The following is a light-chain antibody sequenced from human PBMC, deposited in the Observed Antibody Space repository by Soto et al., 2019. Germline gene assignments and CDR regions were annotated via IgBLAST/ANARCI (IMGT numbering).Light chain of an antibody. V-gene: IGLV2-8*01. CDR1: SNDVGGYNY. Sequence: QSALTQPPSASGSPGQSVTISCTGTSNDVGGYNYVSWYQHHPGKAPKLMIYEVNKRPSGVPDRFSGSKSGNTASLTVSGLQAEDEADYYCSLFAVSNSFLFRPGTKVTVL. J-gene: IGLJ1*01. CDR2: EVN. CDR3: SLFAVSNSFL.